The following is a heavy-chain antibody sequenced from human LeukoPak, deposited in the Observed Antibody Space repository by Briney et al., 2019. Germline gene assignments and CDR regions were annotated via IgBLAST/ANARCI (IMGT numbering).Heavy chain of an antibody. J-gene: IGHJ4*02. CDR1: GCSISSGGYY. D-gene: IGHD5-12*01. Sequence: SETLSLTCTVYGCSISSGGYYWSWIRQHPGKGLEWIGYIYYSGSTYYNPSLKSRVTISVDTSKNQFSLLLISLTAADTAVHYCARGDYIVATIWCQGTLVTVSS. CDR2: IYYSGST. V-gene: IGHV4-31*03. CDR3: ARGDYIVATI.